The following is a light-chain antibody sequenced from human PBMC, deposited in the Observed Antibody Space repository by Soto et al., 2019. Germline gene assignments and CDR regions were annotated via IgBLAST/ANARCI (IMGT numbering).Light chain of an antibody. CDR2: GAS. J-gene: IGKJ1*01. CDR3: QQYGISPRT. V-gene: IGKV3-20*01. CDR1: QSLSSSY. Sequence: SVFAHSSVSRSCSRGDRATLFCRASQSLSSSYLAWYQQNPGQAPRLLIYGASSRATGIPDRFSGSGSGTDFTLTISRLAPENFAAYYCQQYGISPRTFGQGTKV.